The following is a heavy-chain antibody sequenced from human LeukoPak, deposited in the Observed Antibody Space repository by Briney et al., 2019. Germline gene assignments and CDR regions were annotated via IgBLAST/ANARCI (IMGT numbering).Heavy chain of an antibody. D-gene: IGHD3-10*01. CDR1: GYTFTSYG. CDR2: ISAYNGNT. Sequence: ASVKVSCKASGYTFTSYGISWVRQAPGQELEWMGWISAYNGNTNYAQKLQGRVTMTTDTSTSTAYMELSSLRSEDTAVYYCARSGPYYYGPGQSNYYYYYMDVWGKGTTVTISS. V-gene: IGHV1-18*01. J-gene: IGHJ6*03. CDR3: ARSGPYYYGPGQSNYYYYYMDV.